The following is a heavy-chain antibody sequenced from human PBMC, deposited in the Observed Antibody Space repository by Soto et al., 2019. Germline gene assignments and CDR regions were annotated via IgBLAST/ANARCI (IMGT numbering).Heavy chain of an antibody. J-gene: IGHJ5*02. Sequence: QVQLVQSGAEVKKPGASVKVSCKVSGYTLTELSMHWVRQAPGKGLEWMGGFDPEDGETIYAQKFQGRVTMTEDTSTDTAYMELSSLRSEDTAVYYCATVGGPLAYCGGDCPGWFDPWGQGTLVTVSS. D-gene: IGHD2-21*02. CDR3: ATVGGPLAYCGGDCPGWFDP. CDR2: FDPEDGET. V-gene: IGHV1-24*01. CDR1: GYTLTELS.